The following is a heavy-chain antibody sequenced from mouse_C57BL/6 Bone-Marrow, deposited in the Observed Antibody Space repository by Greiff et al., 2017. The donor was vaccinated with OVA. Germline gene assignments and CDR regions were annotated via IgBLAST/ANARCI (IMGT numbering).Heavy chain of an antibody. CDR1: GYTFTDYY. Sequence: EVQLQQSGPELVKPGASVKISCKASGYTFTDYYMNWVKQSHGKSLEWIGDINPNNGGTSYNQKFKGKATLTVDKSSSTAYMELRSLTSEDSAVYYCAIDSSGLYAMDYWGQGTSVTVSS. CDR2: INPNNGGT. J-gene: IGHJ4*01. D-gene: IGHD3-2*02. V-gene: IGHV1-26*01. CDR3: AIDSSGLYAMDY.